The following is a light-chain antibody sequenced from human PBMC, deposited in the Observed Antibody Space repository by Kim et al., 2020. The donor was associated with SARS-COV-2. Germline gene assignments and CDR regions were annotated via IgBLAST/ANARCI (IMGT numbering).Light chain of an antibody. V-gene: IGLV1-44*01. J-gene: IGLJ3*02. CDR3: AAWDDSLNGPV. Sequence: GPRATISCSGSSSTIGSNTVTWYQQLPGTAPKLRIYSNNQRPSGVPDRFSGSKSGTSASLAISGLQSEDEADYYCAAWDDSLNGPVFGGGTKLTVL. CDR1: SSTIGSNT. CDR2: SNN.